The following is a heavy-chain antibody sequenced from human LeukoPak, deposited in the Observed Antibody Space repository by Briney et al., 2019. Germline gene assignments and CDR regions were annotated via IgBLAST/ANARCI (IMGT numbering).Heavy chain of an antibody. CDR3: ARDYPNYYDSSGYLSAYYYYYGMDV. Sequence: PSGTLSLTCTVSGGSISSYYWSWIRQPAGKGLEWIGRIYTSGSTNYNPSLKSRVTMSVDTSKNQFSLKLSSVTAADTAVCYCARDYPNYYDSSGYLSAYYYYYGMDVWGQGTTVTVSS. V-gene: IGHV4-4*07. CDR1: GGSISSYY. CDR2: IYTSGST. J-gene: IGHJ6*02. D-gene: IGHD3-22*01.